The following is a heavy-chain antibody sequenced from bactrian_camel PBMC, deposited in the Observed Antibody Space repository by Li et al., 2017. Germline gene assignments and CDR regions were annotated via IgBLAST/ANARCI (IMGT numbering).Heavy chain of an antibody. D-gene: IGHD7*01. Sequence: DVQLVESGGGSVQAGGSRRLSCQASGYMFSAWCMAWFRQAPGKEREGVASITRIHGGTAYADSVKGRFIISRDNTKNTWYLQMNILKPEDTAMYYCAAVVGCSTAPWLRDPGQRQGPIYWGQGTQVTVS. CDR1: GYMFSAWC. J-gene: IGHJ4*01. CDR2: ITRIHGGT. V-gene: IGHV3S66*01. CDR3: AAVVGCSTAPWLRDPGQRQGPIY.